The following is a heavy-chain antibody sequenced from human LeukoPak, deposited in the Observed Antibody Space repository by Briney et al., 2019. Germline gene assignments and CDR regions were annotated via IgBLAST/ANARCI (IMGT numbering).Heavy chain of an antibody. CDR2: ISWNSGSI. CDR3: AKYDVGSWFLGVFDY. CDR1: GFTFDDYA. Sequence: PGGSLRLSCAASGFTFDDYAMHWVRQAPGKGLEWVSGISWNSGSIGYADSVKGRFTISRDNAKNSLYLQMNSLRAEDTALYYCAKYDVGSWFLGVFDYWGQGTLVTVSS. D-gene: IGHD6-13*01. J-gene: IGHJ4*02. V-gene: IGHV3-9*01.